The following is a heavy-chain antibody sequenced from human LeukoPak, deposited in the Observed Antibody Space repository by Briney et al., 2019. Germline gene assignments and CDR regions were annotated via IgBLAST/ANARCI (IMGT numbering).Heavy chain of an antibody. CDR3: AKDHYDYIGGTYRDFDY. D-gene: IGHD3-16*02. CDR2: ISYDGSNP. CDR1: GFTFSSSA. Sequence: GGSLRLSCAASGFTFSSSAMSWVRQAPGKGLEWVAVISYDGSNPYYADSVKGRFTISRDNSKNTLYLQMNSLRAEDTAVYYCAKDHYDYIGGTYRDFDYWGQGTLVTVSS. V-gene: IGHV3-30*18. J-gene: IGHJ4*02.